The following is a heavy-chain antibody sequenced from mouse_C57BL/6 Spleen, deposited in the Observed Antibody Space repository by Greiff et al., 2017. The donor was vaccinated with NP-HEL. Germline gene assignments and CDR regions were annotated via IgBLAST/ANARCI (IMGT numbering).Heavy chain of an antibody. CDR2: ISSGSSTI. D-gene: IGHD1-1*01. J-gene: IGHJ2*01. Sequence: EVKVVESGGGLVKPGGSLKLSCAASGFTFSDYGMHWVRQAPEKGLEWVAYISSGSSTIYYADTVKGRFTISRDNAKNTLFLQMTSLRSEDTAMYYCARDDGYGSTFDYWGQGTTLTVSS. CDR1: GFTFSDYG. V-gene: IGHV5-17*01. CDR3: ARDDGYGSTFDY.